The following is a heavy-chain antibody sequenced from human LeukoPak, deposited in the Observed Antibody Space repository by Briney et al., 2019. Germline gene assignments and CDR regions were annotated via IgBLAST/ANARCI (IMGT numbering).Heavy chain of an antibody. Sequence: ASVKVSCKASGGTFSSYDINWVRQATGQGLEWMGWMNPNSGNTGYAQKFQGRVTMTRNTSISTAYMELSSLRSEDTAVYYCATLGYGSGSYLDYWGQGTLVTVSS. J-gene: IGHJ4*02. D-gene: IGHD3-10*01. V-gene: IGHV1-8*01. CDR2: MNPNSGNT. CDR3: ATLGYGSGSYLDY. CDR1: GGTFSSYD.